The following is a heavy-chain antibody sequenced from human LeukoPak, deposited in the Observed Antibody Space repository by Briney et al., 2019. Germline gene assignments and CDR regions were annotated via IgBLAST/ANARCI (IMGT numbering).Heavy chain of an antibody. CDR3: VRGTPTPGMDY. CDR2: IDTTTGNP. V-gene: IGHV7-4-1*02. J-gene: IGHJ4*02. D-gene: IGHD3-10*01. CDR1: GYPFSAHF. Sequence: ASVTVSCTASGYPFSAHFLNWVRQAPGQGLEWMGNIDTTTGNPRYAQDFTGRFVFSLDTSVSTAYLQITSLKADDTAAYYCVRGTPTPGMDYWGQGTQVTVSS.